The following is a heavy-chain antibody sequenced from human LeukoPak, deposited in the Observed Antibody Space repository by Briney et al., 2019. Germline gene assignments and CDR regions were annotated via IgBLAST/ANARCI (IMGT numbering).Heavy chain of an antibody. Sequence: PGGSLRLSCAASAFTFSSYGMHWVRQAPGEGLEWVAVLSYDGSNKYYADSVKGRFTISRDNSKNTLYLQMNSLRVEDTAVYCCAKDADIAAAAYYFDYWGQGTLVTVSS. V-gene: IGHV3-30*18. CDR1: AFTFSSYG. D-gene: IGHD6-13*01. CDR2: LSYDGSNK. CDR3: AKDADIAAAAYYFDY. J-gene: IGHJ4*02.